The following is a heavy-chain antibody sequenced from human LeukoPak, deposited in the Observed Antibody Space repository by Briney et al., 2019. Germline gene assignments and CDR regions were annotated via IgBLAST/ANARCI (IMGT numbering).Heavy chain of an antibody. CDR2: INHSGST. CDR1: GGSFSGYY. Sequence: PSETLSLTCAVYGGSFSGYYWSWIRRPPGKGLEWIGEINHSGSTNYNPSLKSRVTISVDTSKNQFSLKLSSVTAADTAVYYCARGRIAHYWGQGTLVTVSS. D-gene: IGHD2-15*01. CDR3: ARGRIAHY. V-gene: IGHV4-34*01. J-gene: IGHJ4*02.